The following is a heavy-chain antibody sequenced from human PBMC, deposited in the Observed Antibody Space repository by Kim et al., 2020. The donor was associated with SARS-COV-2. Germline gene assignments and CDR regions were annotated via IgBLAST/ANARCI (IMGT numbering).Heavy chain of an antibody. Sequence: ASVKVSCKASGYTFTSYGISWVRQAPGQGLEWMGWISAYNDNTNYAQKVQGRVTTTTDTSTSTAYMELRSLRSDDTAVYYCARGVYSYGNYYYYGMDVWGQGTPVTVSS. J-gene: IGHJ6*02. CDR1: GYTFTSYG. D-gene: IGHD5-18*01. CDR2: ISAYNDNT. V-gene: IGHV1-18*01. CDR3: ARGVYSYGNYYYYGMDV.